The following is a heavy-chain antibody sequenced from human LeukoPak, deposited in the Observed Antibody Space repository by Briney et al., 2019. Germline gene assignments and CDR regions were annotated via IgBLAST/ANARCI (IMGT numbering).Heavy chain of an antibody. J-gene: IGHJ5*02. CDR1: GFTFSSYW. Sequence: GGSLRLSCTASGFTFSSYWMSWVRQAPGKGLEWVANIKQDGSEKYYVDSVKGRFTISRDNAKNSLYLQMNSLRAEDTAVYYCARDMMLSELVVPAAIPWFDPWGQGTLVTVSS. CDR3: ARDMMLSELVVPAAIPWFDP. CDR2: IKQDGSEK. V-gene: IGHV3-7*01. D-gene: IGHD2-2*01.